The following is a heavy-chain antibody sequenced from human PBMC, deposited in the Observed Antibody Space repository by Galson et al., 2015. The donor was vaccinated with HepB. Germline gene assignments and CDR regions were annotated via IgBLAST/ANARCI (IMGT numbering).Heavy chain of an antibody. V-gene: IGHV3-30*18. J-gene: IGHJ4*02. CDR3: AKAISGHTDY. Sequence: SLRLSCAASGFAFSTYGMHWVRQAPGKGLDWVAVISKDGFNKYYADSLQGRFTISRDNSKNTLYLQMNSLRGEDTAVYYCAKAISGHTDYWGQGTLVTVSS. D-gene: IGHD2-2*02. CDR2: ISKDGFNK. CDR1: GFAFSTYG.